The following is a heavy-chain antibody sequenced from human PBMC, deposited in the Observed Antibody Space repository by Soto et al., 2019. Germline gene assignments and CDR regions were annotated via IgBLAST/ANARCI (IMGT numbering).Heavy chain of an antibody. CDR1: GYKFSIFW. CDR2: IYPGDSDT. Sequence: GESLKISCQISGYKFSIFWIGWVRQMPGIIEKGLEWMGTIYPGDSDTRYSPSFQGQVTISADRSISTAYLQWSTLKASDSAIYYCARRLVGANTTFFDYWGQGTLVTVSS. CDR3: ARRLVGANTTFFDY. D-gene: IGHD1-26*01. J-gene: IGHJ4*02. V-gene: IGHV5-51*01.